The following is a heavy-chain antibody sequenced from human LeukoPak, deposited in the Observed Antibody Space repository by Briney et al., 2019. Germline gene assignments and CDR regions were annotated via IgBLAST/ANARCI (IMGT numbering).Heavy chain of an antibody. D-gene: IGHD3-22*01. CDR3: AKDQYYYDSSGTEH. J-gene: IGHJ1*01. CDR2: ISGSGGST. V-gene: IGHV3-23*01. Sequence: PGGSLRLSCAASGFTFSSYAMSWVRQAPGKGLEWVSAISGSGGSTYYADSVKGRFTISRDNSKNTLYLQMNSLGAEDTAVYYCAKDQYYYDSSGTEHWGQGTLVTVSS. CDR1: GFTFSSYA.